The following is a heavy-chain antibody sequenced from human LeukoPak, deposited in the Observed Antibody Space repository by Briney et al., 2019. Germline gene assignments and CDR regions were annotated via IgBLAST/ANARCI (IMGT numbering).Heavy chain of an antibody. D-gene: IGHD6-6*01. V-gene: IGHV3-21*01. CDR3: ARVVVDSSSSDY. CDR2: ISSSSSYI. CDR1: GFTFSSYS. J-gene: IGHJ4*02. Sequence: PGGSLRLSCAASGFTFSSYSMNWVRQAPGKGLEWVSSISSSSSYIYYADSVKGRFTISRDNAKNSLYLQMNSLRAEDTAVYYCARVVVDSSSSDYWGQGTLVTVSS.